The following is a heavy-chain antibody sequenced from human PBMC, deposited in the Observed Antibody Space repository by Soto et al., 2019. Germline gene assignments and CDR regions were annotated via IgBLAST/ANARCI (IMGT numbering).Heavy chain of an antibody. D-gene: IGHD2-15*01. V-gene: IGHV4-39*01. CDR3: ARQRDYCSGGSCYSENWFDP. Sequence: SETLSLTCTVSGGSISSSSYYWGWIRQPPGKGLEWIGSIYYSGSTYYNPSLKSRVTISVDTSKNQFSLKLSSVTAADTAVYYCARQRDYCSGGSCYSENWFDPWGQGTLVTVSS. J-gene: IGHJ5*02. CDR2: IYYSGST. CDR1: GGSISSSSYY.